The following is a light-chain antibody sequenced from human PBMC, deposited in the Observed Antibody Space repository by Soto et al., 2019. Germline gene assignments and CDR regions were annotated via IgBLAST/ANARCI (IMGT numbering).Light chain of an antibody. CDR1: SSNIGAGYH. J-gene: IGLJ3*02. CDR2: VNS. V-gene: IGLV1-40*01. Sequence: QSVLTQPPSVSGAPGQRVTISCTGSSSNIGAGYHVHWYQQLPGTAPKRLIYVNSNRPSGVPDRFSGSKSGTSASLAITGLQAEDEADYYCQSYDSSLSGFWVFGGGTKLTVL. CDR3: QSYDSSLSGFWV.